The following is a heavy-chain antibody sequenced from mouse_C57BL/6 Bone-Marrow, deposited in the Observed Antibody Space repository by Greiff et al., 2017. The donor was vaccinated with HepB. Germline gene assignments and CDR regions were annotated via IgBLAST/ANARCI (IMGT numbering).Heavy chain of an antibody. D-gene: IGHD3-2*02. CDR2: IRNKANGYST. CDR3: ARYMEAGTAQATHYFDY. V-gene: IGHV7-3*01. J-gene: IGHJ2*01. CDR1: GFTFTDYY. Sequence: EVQRVESGGGLVQPGGSLSLSCAASGFTFTDYYMSWVRQPPGKALEWLGFIRNKANGYSTEYSASVKGRFTISRDNSQSILYLQMNALRAEDSATYYCARYMEAGTAQATHYFDYWGQGTTLTVSS.